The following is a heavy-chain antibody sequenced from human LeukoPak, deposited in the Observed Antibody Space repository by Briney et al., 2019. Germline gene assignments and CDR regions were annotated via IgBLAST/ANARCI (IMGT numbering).Heavy chain of an antibody. J-gene: IGHJ3*02. CDR3: ARRREGGFDI. V-gene: IGHV5-51*01. CDR1: AYNFASYW. D-gene: IGHD2-15*01. Sequence: LGESLKISCQSSAYNFASYWIGWVRQKTGKGLELMGIIFPADADTRYSPSLQGQVIISVDKSITTASLQWSSLKASDTATYYCARRREGGFDIWGQGTRVTVSS. CDR2: IFPADADT.